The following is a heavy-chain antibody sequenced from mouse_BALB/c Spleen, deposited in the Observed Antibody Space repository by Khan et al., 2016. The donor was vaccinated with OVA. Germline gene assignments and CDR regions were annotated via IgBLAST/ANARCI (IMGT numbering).Heavy chain of an antibody. J-gene: IGHJ2*01. V-gene: IGHV1-18*01. CDR3: TRGGHGSPFDY. D-gene: IGHD1-1*01. CDR1: GYTFTDYN. Sequence: VQLQQSGPELVKPGASVRIPCKASGYTFTDYNMDWVKQSHGKSLEWIGDITPNNGGTIHNQRFKGKATLTVDKSSSTAYMELRSLTSEDTAVYYCTRGGHGSPFDYWGQGTTLTVSS. CDR2: ITPNNGGT.